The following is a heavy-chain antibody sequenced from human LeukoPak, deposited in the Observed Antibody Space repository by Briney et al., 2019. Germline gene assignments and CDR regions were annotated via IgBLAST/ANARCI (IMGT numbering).Heavy chain of an antibody. CDR3: AREVPYDTSRYYQPFDY. Sequence: ASVKVSCKASGYTFTSYYMHWVRQAPGQGLEWMGIINPSGGSTSYAQKFQGRVTMTRDTSTSTVYMELSSLRSDDTAVYYCAREVPYDTSRYYQPFDYWGQGTLVTVSS. V-gene: IGHV1-46*01. D-gene: IGHD3-22*01. CDR1: GYTFTSYY. CDR2: INPSGGST. J-gene: IGHJ4*02.